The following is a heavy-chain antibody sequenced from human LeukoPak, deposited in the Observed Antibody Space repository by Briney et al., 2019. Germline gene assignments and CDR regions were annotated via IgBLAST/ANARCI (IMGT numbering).Heavy chain of an antibody. J-gene: IGHJ4*02. CDR2: INHSGST. CDR1: GGSFSGYY. CDR3: ARIRPGLVEPYYFDY. Sequence: SETLSLTCAVYGGSFSGYYWSWIRQPPGKGLEWIGEINHSGSTNYNPSLKSRVTISVDTSKNQFSLRLSSVTAADTAVYFCARIRPGLVEPYYFDYWGQGTLLTVSS. D-gene: IGHD2-8*02. V-gene: IGHV4-34*01.